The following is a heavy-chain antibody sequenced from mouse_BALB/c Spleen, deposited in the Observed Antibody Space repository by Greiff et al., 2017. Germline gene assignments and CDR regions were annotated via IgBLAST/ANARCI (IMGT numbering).Heavy chain of an antibody. CDR2: INPYYGST. CDR1: GYSFTDYI. J-gene: IGHJ4*01. Sequence: VQLQQTGPELVKPGASVKISCKASGYSFTDYIMLWVKQSHGKSLEWIGNINPYYGSTSYNLKFKGKATLTVDKSSSTAYMQLNSLTSEDSAVYYCARFGDYEYYAMDYWGQGTSVTVSS. CDR3: ARFGDYEYYAMDY. V-gene: IGHV1-39*01. D-gene: IGHD2-4*01.